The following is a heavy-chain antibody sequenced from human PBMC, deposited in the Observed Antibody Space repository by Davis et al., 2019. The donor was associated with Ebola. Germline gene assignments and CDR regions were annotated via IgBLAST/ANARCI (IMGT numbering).Heavy chain of an antibody. Sequence: PGGSLRLSCEASGFTFSTFDMNWVRQAPGKGLEWVSSISSASYYIYYADSLKGRFSISRDNAKNSLYLQMDSLRAEDTAVYYCARDGSNFIFDSWGQGTLVTVSS. D-gene: IGHD4-11*01. CDR1: GFTFSTFD. CDR3: ARDGSNFIFDS. CDR2: ISSASYYI. V-gene: IGHV3-21*01. J-gene: IGHJ4*02.